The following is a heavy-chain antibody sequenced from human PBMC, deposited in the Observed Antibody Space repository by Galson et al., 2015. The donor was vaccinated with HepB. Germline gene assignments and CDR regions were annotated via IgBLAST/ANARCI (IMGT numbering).Heavy chain of an antibody. CDR1: GFTFSSYA. Sequence: SLRLSCAASGFTFSSYAMHWVRQAPGKGLEWVAVISYDGSNKYYADSVKGRFTISRDNSKNTLYLQMNSLRAEDTAVYYCAREAIAIVQGAFDIWGQGTMVTVSS. V-gene: IGHV3-30-3*01. J-gene: IGHJ3*02. CDR2: ISYDGSNK. CDR3: AREAIAIVQGAFDI. D-gene: IGHD1-26*01.